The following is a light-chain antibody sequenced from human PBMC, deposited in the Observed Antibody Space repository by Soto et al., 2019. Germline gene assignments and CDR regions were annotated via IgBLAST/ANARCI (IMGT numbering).Light chain of an antibody. CDR2: AAS. J-gene: IGKJ1*01. CDR1: QGVRND. Sequence: IQMTQSPSSLSASVGDRVTINCRASQGVRNDLSWYQQKPGKAPNLLIYAASSLQSGVPSRFSGSGSGTDFTLTISSLQPEDFASYYCLQDNSFPWTFGQGTKVDIK. V-gene: IGKV1-6*01. CDR3: LQDNSFPWT.